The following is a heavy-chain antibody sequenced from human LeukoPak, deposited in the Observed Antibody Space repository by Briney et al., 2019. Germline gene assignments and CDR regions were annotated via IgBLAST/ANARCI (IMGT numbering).Heavy chain of an antibody. J-gene: IGHJ4*02. Sequence: GGSLRLSCAASGFTFSSNYMSWVRQAPGKGLEWVSVIYSGSSTYYADSVKGRFTISRDNSKNTLYLQMNSLRAEDTAVYYCASGYSSSWYSSSGWYRKFDYWGQGTLVTVSS. CDR2: IYSGSST. D-gene: IGHD6-13*01. CDR1: GFTFSSNY. V-gene: IGHV3-66*01. CDR3: ASGYSSSWYSSSGWYRKFDY.